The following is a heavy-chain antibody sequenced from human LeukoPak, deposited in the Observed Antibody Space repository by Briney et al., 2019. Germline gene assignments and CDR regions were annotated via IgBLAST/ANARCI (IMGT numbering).Heavy chain of an antibody. J-gene: IGHJ4*02. CDR2: INHSGST. Sequence: SETLSLTCTVSYAISRGHYWSWIRQPPGKGLEWIGEINHSGSTNYNPSLKSRVTISVDTSKNQFSLKLSSVTAADTAVYYCARQTGSGLFILPGGQGTLVTVSS. V-gene: IGHV4-34*01. D-gene: IGHD3/OR15-3a*01. CDR1: YAISRGHY. CDR3: ARQTGSGLFILP.